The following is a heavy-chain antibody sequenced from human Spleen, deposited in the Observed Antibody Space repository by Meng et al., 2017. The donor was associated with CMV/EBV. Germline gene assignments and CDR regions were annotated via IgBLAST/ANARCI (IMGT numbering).Heavy chain of an antibody. CDR2: ISSNGGST. J-gene: IGHJ6*02. CDR3: ARRYSSSWSRMDV. CDR1: GFTFSSYA. V-gene: IGHV3-64*02. Sequence: GGSLRLSCAASGFTFSSYAMHWVRQAPGKGLEYVSAISSNGGSTYYADSVKGRFTISRDNSKNTLYLQMGSLRAEDMAVYYCARRYSSSWSRMDVWGQGTTVTVSS. D-gene: IGHD6-13*01.